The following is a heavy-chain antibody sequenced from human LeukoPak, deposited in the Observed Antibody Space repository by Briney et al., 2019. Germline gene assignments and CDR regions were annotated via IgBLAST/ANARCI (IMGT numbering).Heavy chain of an antibody. V-gene: IGHV4-4*07. CDR1: GGSISNYY. CDR2: IYSSGTT. D-gene: IGHD5-12*01. J-gene: IGHJ5*02. Sequence: SETLSLTCTVSGGSISNYYWSRIRQPAGKGLEWIGRIYSSGTTIYNPSLKSRVTMSVDTSKNQFSLKLSSVTAADTAVYFCASGSSGYDPWGQGTLVTVSS. CDR3: ASGSSGYDP.